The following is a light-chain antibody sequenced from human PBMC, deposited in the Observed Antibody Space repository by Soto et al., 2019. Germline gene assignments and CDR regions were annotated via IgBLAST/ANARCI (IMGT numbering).Light chain of an antibody. CDR1: QSVSNNY. V-gene: IGKV3D-20*02. CDR3: QQRSNWPFIT. Sequence: EIVLTQSPGTLSLSPGERATLSCRASQSVSNNYLAWYQQKPGQAPRLLIYGGSSRATGIPVRFSGSGSETDFTLTISSLEPEDFAVYYCQQRSNWPFITFGQGTRLEIK. J-gene: IGKJ5*01. CDR2: GGS.